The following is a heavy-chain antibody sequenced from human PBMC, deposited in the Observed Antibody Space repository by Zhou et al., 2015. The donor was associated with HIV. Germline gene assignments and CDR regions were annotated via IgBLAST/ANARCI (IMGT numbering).Heavy chain of an antibody. CDR1: GFTFSDHW. V-gene: IGHV3-11*04. CDR3: ARDSQYYYGSGSYWDI. J-gene: IGHJ3*02. D-gene: IGHD3-10*01. CDR2: LTGSGATK. Sequence: QVQLVESGGDLVKPGGSLRLSCTASGFTFSDHWMGWIRQAPGKGLEWVSSLTGSGATKHYADSVKGRFTISRDNSKNTLYLQMNSLRAEDTSVYYCARDSQYYYGSGSYWDIWGQGTMVTVSS.